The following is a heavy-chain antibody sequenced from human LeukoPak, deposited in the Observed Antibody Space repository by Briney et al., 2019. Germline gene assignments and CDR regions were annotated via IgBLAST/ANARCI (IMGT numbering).Heavy chain of an antibody. V-gene: IGHV3-30*02. Sequence: GSLRLSCAASGFTFSSYGMHWVRQAPGKGLEWVAFIRYDGSNKYYADSVKGRFTISRDNSKNTLYLQMNSLRAEDTAVYYCAKDAPPYCSSTSCFGYWGQGTLVTVSS. D-gene: IGHD2-2*01. J-gene: IGHJ4*02. CDR3: AKDAPPYCSSTSCFGY. CDR1: GFTFSSYG. CDR2: IRYDGSNK.